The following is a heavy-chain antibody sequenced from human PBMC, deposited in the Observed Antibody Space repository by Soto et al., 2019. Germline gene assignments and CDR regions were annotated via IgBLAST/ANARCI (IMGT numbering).Heavy chain of an antibody. V-gene: IGHV1-69*01. CDR1: GGTFSSYA. D-gene: IGHD3-10*01. Sequence: QVQLVQSGAEVTKPGSSVKVSCKASGGTFSSYAISWVRQAPGQGLEWMGGIIPIFGTANYAQKFQGRVTITADESTSTAYMELSSLRSEDTAVYYCARGRSVIYKSQDYYGMDVWGQGTTVTVSS. CDR2: IIPIFGTA. CDR3: ARGRSVIYKSQDYYGMDV. J-gene: IGHJ6*02.